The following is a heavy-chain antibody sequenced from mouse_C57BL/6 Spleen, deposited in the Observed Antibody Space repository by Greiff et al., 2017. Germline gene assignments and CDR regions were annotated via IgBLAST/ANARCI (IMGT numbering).Heavy chain of an antibody. CDR3: ARSLYMGDY. D-gene: IGHD2-12*01. J-gene: IGHJ2*01. CDR1: GYTFTSYW. V-gene: IGHV1-61*01. Sequence: QVQLQQPGAELVRPGSSVKLSCKASGYTFTSYWMDWVKQRPGQGLEWIGNIYPSDSETHYNQKFKDKATLTVDKSSSTAYMQLSSLTSEDSAVXYCARSLYMGDYWGQGTTLTVSS. CDR2: IYPSDSET.